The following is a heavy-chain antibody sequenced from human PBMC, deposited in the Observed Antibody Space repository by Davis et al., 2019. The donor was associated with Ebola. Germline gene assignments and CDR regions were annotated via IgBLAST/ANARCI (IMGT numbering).Heavy chain of an antibody. J-gene: IGHJ3*02. V-gene: IGHV4-31*03. D-gene: IGHD1-1*01. Sequence: PSETLSLTCTVSGGSISSGGYYWSWIRQHPGKGLEWIGYIYYSGSTYYNPSLKSRVTISVDTSKNQFSLKLSSVTAADTAVYYCAREKAGTDTFDIWGQGTMVTVSS. CDR2: IYYSGST. CDR1: GGSISSGGYY. CDR3: AREKAGTDTFDI.